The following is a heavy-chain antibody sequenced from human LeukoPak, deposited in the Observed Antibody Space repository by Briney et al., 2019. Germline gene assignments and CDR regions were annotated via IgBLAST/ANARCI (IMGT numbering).Heavy chain of an antibody. J-gene: IGHJ4*02. CDR2: ISYDGSNK. Sequence: GGSLRLSCAASGFTFSSYAMHWVRQAPGKGLEGGGVISYDGSNKYYADSVKGRFTISRDNSKNTLYLQMNSLRAEDTAVYYCAKDNRIGGYDWSLGYWGQGTPVTVSS. CDR3: AKDNRIGGYDWSLGY. CDR1: GFTFSSYA. D-gene: IGHD5-12*01. V-gene: IGHV3-30-3*01.